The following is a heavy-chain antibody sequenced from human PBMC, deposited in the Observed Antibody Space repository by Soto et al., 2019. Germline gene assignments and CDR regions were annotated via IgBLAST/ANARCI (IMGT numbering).Heavy chain of an antibody. V-gene: IGHV4-39*01. D-gene: IGHD2-15*01. CDR3: GKVLVGATGHTDSES. J-gene: IGHJ4*02. CDR2: IDYNGVT. CDR1: GGSIYRSGYY. Sequence: SETLSLTCTVSGGSIYRSGYYWGWIRQPPGRGLEWIGNIDYNGVTYSNPSLKSRVTISRDTSKNQFSLKLTSVTAADTALYYCGKVLVGATGHTDSESWGPGTLVTV.